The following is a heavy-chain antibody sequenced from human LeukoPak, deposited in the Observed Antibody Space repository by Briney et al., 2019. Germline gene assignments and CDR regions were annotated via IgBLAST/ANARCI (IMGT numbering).Heavy chain of an antibody. Sequence: SETLSLTCTVSGDSMSSDYWSWIRQPAGKGLEWIGRIYSGGNTSYNPSLTSRVTMSVDKSKNQFSLRLSSVTAADTAVYYCARGPYGSISYAIDYWGQGTLVTVSS. D-gene: IGHD6-13*01. J-gene: IGHJ4*02. CDR2: IYSGGNT. CDR1: GDSMSSDY. CDR3: ARGPYGSISYAIDY. V-gene: IGHV4-4*07.